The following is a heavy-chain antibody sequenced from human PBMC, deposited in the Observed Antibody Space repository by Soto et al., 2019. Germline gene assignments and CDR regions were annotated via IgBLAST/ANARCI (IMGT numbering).Heavy chain of an antibody. CDR1: GGSISSSSYY. V-gene: IGHV4-39*01. CDR3: ATPYSYGLTFDY. J-gene: IGHJ4*02. D-gene: IGHD5-18*01. CDR2: IYYSGST. Sequence: SETLSLTCTVSGGSISSSSYYWGWIRQPPGKGLEWIGSIYYSGSTYYNPSLKSRVTISVDTSKNQFSLKLSSVTAADTAVYYCATPYSYGLTFDYWGQGTLVTVSS.